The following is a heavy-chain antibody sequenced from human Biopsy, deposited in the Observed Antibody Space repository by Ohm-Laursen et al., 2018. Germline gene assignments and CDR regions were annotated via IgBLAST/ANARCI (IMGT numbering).Heavy chain of an antibody. CDR2: IIGIFRAA. Sequence: SSVKVSCKASGGTFSSSAVTWVRQAPGQGLEWMGGIIGIFRAAHYAQKFQGRVTITADEFMSTAYMELSSLRSEDTAVYYCARGGGYNWNNGWFDPWGQRTLVTVSS. J-gene: IGHJ5*02. CDR1: GGTFSSSA. D-gene: IGHD1/OR15-1a*01. V-gene: IGHV1-69*01. CDR3: ARGGGYNWNNGWFDP.